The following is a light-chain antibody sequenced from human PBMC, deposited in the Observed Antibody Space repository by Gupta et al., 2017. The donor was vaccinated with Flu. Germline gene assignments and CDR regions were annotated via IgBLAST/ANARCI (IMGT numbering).Light chain of an antibody. CDR1: RLGNFF. Sequence: GSGVRLGNFFVSWFQQRPGRSPVLVIYQDSKRPLGISERFSGSNSGDTATLTISGTLPMDEADFYCQTWDSNTGVFGGGTKLTVL. CDR3: QTWDSNTGV. CDR2: QDS. J-gene: IGLJ2*01. V-gene: IGLV3-1*01.